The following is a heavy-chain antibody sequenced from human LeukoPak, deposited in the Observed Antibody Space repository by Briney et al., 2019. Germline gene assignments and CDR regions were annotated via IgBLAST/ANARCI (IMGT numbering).Heavy chain of an antibody. CDR2: NSGGSS. CDR3: AKFGLK. J-gene: IGHJ4*02. D-gene: IGHD3-16*01. V-gene: IGHV3-23*01. Sequence: GGSLRLSCAASGFTFSTHGVYWVRQAPGKGLERVSSNSGGSSYYADSVKGRFTISRDNSKNTLYLQMNSLRAEDTAVYYCAKFGLKWGQGTLVTVSS. CDR1: GFTFSTHG.